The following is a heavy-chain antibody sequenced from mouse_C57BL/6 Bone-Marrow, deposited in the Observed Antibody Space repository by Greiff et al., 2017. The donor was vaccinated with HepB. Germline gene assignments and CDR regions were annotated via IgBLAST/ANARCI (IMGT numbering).Heavy chain of an antibody. D-gene: IGHD1-1*01. CDR2: IFPGSGST. CDR3: ARFGTTVVATGRYYFDY. Sequence: QVQLQQSGPELVKPGASVKISCKASGYTFTDYYINWVKQRPGQGLEWIGWIFPGSGSTYYNEKFKGKATLTVDKSSSTAYMLLSSLTSEDSAVYCCARFGTTVVATGRYYFDYWGQGTTLTVSS. CDR1: GYTFTDYY. V-gene: IGHV1-75*01. J-gene: IGHJ2*01.